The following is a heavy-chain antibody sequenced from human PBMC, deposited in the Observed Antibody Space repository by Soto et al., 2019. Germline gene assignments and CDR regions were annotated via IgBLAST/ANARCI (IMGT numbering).Heavy chain of an antibody. CDR1: GFTFSKYW. V-gene: IGHV3-7*01. J-gene: IGHJ3*02. CDR3: VRDVGYYHDIDSDSFDM. D-gene: IGHD3-3*01. Sequence: HPGGSLRLSCVSSGFTFSKYWMSWVRQAPGKGLEWVANIKEDGSEKYYVDSVRGRFIISRDNAKNSVFLQMNNLGAEDTAVYYCVRDVGYYHDIDSDSFDMWGQGTMVTVSS. CDR2: IKEDGSEK.